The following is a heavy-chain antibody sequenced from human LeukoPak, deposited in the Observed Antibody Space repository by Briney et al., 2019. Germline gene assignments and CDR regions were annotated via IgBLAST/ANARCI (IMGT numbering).Heavy chain of an antibody. Sequence: PSETLSLTCTVSGGTVSSGSYYWSWIRQPPGKGLEWIGYIYYSGSTNYNPSLKSRVTISVVTSKNQFSLKLSSVTAADTAVYYCARDLLGVVVAATGDYYYYYGMDVWGQGTTVTVSS. D-gene: IGHD2-15*01. V-gene: IGHV4-61*01. J-gene: IGHJ6*02. CDR1: GGTVSSGSYY. CDR3: ARDLLGVVVAATGDYYYYYGMDV. CDR2: IYYSGST.